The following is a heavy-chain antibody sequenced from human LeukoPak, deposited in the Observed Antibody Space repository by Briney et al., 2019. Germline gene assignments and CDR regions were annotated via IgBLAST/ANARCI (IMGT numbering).Heavy chain of an antibody. CDR3: ARTPRGTPDY. J-gene: IGHJ4*02. V-gene: IGHV3-49*03. CDR2: IRGKAYGGTT. Sequence: PGGSLRLSCTASGFTFGDYAMSWFRQAPGKGLEWVGFIRGKAYGGTTEYAASVKGRFTISRDDSKSIAYLQMNSLRAEDTAVYYCARTPRGTPDYWGQGTLVTVSS. CDR1: GFTFGDYA. D-gene: IGHD1-14*01.